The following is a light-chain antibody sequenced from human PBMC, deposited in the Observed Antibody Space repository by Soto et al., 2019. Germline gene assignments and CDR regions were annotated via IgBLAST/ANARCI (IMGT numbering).Light chain of an antibody. CDR3: QQYHSSPRT. V-gene: IGKV3-20*01. CDR2: GTS. CDR1: QSLTSRY. Sequence: EIVLTQSPGTLSLSPGERATLYCRASQSLTSRYLAWYRQKPGQAPRLLIYGTSSRATGIPDRFSGSGSGTDFTLTISRLEPEDFAVYYCQQYHSSPRTFGQGTKV. J-gene: IGKJ1*01.